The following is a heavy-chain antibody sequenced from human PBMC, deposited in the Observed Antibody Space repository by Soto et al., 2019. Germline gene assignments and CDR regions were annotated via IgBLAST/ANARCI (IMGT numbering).Heavy chain of an antibody. D-gene: IGHD2-15*01. Sequence: PGGSLRLPWIASGITFGGSGMHWVRHAPGRGLEWVAVLLSDGHTKLYAASVEGRFTISRDASKNTLFLQMNSLRADDTAIYYCFKGRGATTEATIREIVWGQGT. CDR1: GITFGGSG. J-gene: IGHJ4*02. V-gene: IGHV3-30*18. CDR3: FKGRGATTEATIREIV. CDR2: LLSDGHTK.